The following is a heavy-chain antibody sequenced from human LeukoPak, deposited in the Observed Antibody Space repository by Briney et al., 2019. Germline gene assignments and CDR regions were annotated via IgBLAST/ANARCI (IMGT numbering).Heavy chain of an antibody. CDR1: GGSFSGYY. CDR3: ARSVYSSGRDY. Sequence: SETLSLTCAVYGGSFSGYYWSWIRQPPGKGLEWIGEINHSGSTNNNPSLKSRVTISVDTSKNQFSLKLSSVTAADTAVYYCARSVYSSGRDYWGQGTLVTVSS. CDR2: INHSGST. D-gene: IGHD6-19*01. J-gene: IGHJ4*02. V-gene: IGHV4-34*01.